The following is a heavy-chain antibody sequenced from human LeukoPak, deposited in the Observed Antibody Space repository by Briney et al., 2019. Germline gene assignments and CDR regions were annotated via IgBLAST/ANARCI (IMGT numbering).Heavy chain of an antibody. CDR1: GFTVSSNY. CDR3: ARGRGYSYYYGMDV. J-gene: IGHJ6*04. V-gene: IGHV3-53*01. CDR2: IYSGGST. Sequence: GGSLRLSCAASGFTVSSNYMSWVRQAPGKGLERVSVIYSGGSTYYADSVKGRFTTSRDNSKNTLYLQMNSLRAEDTAVYCARGRGYSYYYGMDVWGKGTTVTVSS.